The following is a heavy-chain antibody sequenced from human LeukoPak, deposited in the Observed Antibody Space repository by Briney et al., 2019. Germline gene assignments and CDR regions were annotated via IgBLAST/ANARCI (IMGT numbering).Heavy chain of an antibody. J-gene: IGHJ4*02. CDR2: INTDGSST. Sequence: QPGGSLRLSCAASGFIFSSYWMHWVRHAPGKGLAWVSRINTDGSSTSYADSVKGRFTISRDNAKNTLYLQMNSLRAEDTAVYYCARGGTSGYSSSLHFWGGNYYFDYWGQGTLVTVSS. D-gene: IGHD6-13*01. CDR3: ARGGTSGYSSSLHFWGGNYYFDY. V-gene: IGHV3-74*01. CDR1: GFIFSSYW.